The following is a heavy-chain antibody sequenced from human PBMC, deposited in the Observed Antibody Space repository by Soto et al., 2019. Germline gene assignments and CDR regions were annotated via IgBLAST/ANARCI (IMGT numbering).Heavy chain of an antibody. J-gene: IGHJ4*02. D-gene: IGHD1-26*01. CDR3: ARDRLVGGGFDY. CDR2: IWYDGSNK. V-gene: IGHV3-33*01. Sequence: PGGSLRLSCAASGFTFSSYGMHWVRQAPGKGLEWVAVIWYDGSNKYYADSVKGRFTISRDNSKNTLYLQMKRLRAEDTVVYYCARDRLVGGGFDYWGQGTLVTVSS. CDR1: GFTFSSYG.